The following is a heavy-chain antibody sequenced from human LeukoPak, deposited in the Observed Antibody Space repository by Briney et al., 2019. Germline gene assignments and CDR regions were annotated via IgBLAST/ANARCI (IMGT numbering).Heavy chain of an antibody. V-gene: IGHV1-2*02. J-gene: IGHJ4*02. Sequence: GASVKVSCKASGYTFTGYCMHWVRQAPGQGLEWMGWINPNSGGTNYAQKFQGRVTMTRDTSISTAYMELSRLRSDDTAVYYCAREPGGSGSYYGDYWGQGTLVTVSS. CDR3: AREPGGSGSYYGDY. CDR2: INPNSGGT. CDR1: GYTFTGYC. D-gene: IGHD3-10*01.